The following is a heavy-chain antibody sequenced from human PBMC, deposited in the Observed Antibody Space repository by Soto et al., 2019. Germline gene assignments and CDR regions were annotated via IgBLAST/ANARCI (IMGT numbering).Heavy chain of an antibody. Sequence: EVQVLESGGGLVQPGGSLRLSCEGSGFTVSSHAMPWIRQAPGKGPEWASTVTADGGTYYADSVKGRFAMSRDTSENTLYLQMNSLGAEDTAAYYCAPHVSCSGGSCQYDAFAIRGQGTMVTVSS. V-gene: IGHV3-23*01. D-gene: IGHD2-15*01. CDR2: VTADGGT. CDR1: GFTVSSHA. J-gene: IGHJ3*02. CDR3: APHVSCSGGSCQYDAFAI.